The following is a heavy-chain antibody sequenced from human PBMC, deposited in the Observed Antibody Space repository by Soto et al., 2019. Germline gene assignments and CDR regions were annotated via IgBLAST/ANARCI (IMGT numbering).Heavy chain of an antibody. CDR3: ARVVMITFGGPIDYFDY. Sequence: GGSLRLSCAASGFTFSDYYMSWIRQAPGKGLEWVSYISSSSSYTNYADSVKGRFTISRDNAKNSLYLQMNSLRAEDTAVYYCARVVMITFGGPIDYFDYWGQGTLVTVSS. CDR2: ISSSSSYT. V-gene: IGHV3-11*06. CDR1: GFTFSDYY. J-gene: IGHJ4*02. D-gene: IGHD3-16*01.